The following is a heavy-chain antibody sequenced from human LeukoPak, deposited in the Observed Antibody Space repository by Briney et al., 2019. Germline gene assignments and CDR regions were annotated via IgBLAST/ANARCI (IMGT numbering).Heavy chain of an antibody. CDR2: MNPNSSNT. V-gene: IGHV1-8*02. D-gene: IGHD3-3*01. Sequence: ASVKVSCKASGYTCTSYSISWVRQAPGQGIEWMGWMNPNSSNTGYAQKFQGRVTMTRNTSISTAYMELRSLRSEDTAVYYCARSNSPRITIFGVVTNYYYGMDVWGQGTTVTVSS. J-gene: IGHJ6*02. CDR1: GYTCTSYS. CDR3: ARSNSPRITIFGVVTNYYYGMDV.